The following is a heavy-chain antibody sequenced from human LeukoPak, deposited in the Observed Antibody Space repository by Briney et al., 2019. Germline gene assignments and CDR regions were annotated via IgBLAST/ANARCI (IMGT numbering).Heavy chain of an antibody. D-gene: IGHD4-23*01. CDR2: IYYSGAT. CDR3: ARHSFRSNSNNWFDH. V-gene: IGHV4-39*01. CDR1: GGSISSSRYY. J-gene: IGHJ5*02. Sequence: QPSETLSLTCTVSGGSISSSRYYWRWIRQPPGKGREWNGSIYYSGATYYNPSLKSRVSISVDTSKNQFSLKLNSVTAADTAVYYCARHSFRSNSNNWFDHWGQGTLVTVSS.